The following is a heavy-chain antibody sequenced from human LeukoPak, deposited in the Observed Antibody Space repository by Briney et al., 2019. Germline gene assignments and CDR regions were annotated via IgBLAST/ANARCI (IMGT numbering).Heavy chain of an antibody. J-gene: IGHJ4*02. CDR2: INPNSGGT. V-gene: IGHV1-2*02. CDR3: ARSHRAFTFKGLDY. Sequence: ASVKVSCKASGYTFTGYFIHWVRQAPGQGLEWMGWINPNSGGTNYAQKFQGRVTMTRDTSISTAYMELSRLRSDDTAVYYCARSHRAFTFKGLDYWGQGTLVTVSS. CDR1: GYTFTGYF. D-gene: IGHD3-16*01.